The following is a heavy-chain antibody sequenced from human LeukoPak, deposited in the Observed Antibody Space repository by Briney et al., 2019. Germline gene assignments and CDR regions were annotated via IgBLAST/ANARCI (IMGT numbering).Heavy chain of an antibody. D-gene: IGHD3-9*01. J-gene: IGHJ3*02. CDR3: AKGPKRYNILTGYFVIETAFDI. Sequence: GGSLRLSCAASGFTFSRNGMTWVRQAPGKGLEWVSAISGSGGNTYYADSVKGRFTISRDNAKNSLYLQMNSLRAEDTAVYYCAKGPKRYNILTGYFVIETAFDIWGQGTMVTVSS. V-gene: IGHV3-23*01. CDR2: ISGSGGNT. CDR1: GFTFSRNG.